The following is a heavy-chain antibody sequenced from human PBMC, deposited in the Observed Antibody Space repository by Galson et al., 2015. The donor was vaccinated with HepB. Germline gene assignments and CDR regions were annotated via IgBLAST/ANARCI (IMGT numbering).Heavy chain of an antibody. CDR1: GFTFSSYS. CDR2: ISSSSLYI. Sequence: LRLSCAASGFTFSSYSMNWVRQAPGKGLEWVSSISSSSLYIYYADSLKGLFTISRDNAKNSLYLQMNSLRADDTAVYYCARDDAGGGNPSTFDYWGQGTLVTVSS. J-gene: IGHJ4*02. D-gene: IGHD4-23*01. CDR3: ARDDAGGGNPSTFDY. V-gene: IGHV3-21*01.